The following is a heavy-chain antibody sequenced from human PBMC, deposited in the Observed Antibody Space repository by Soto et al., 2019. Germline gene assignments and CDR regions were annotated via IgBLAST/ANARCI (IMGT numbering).Heavy chain of an antibody. CDR1: GYTFTSYD. Sequence: ASVKVSCKASGYTFTSYDINWVRQATGQGPEWMGWMNPNSGNTGYAQKFQGRVTMTRNTSISTAYMELSSLRSEDTAVYYCARDRRITIFGVVTNYWYFDLWGRGTLVTVSS. CDR3: ARDRRITIFGVVTNYWYFDL. J-gene: IGHJ2*01. D-gene: IGHD3-3*01. V-gene: IGHV1-8*01. CDR2: MNPNSGNT.